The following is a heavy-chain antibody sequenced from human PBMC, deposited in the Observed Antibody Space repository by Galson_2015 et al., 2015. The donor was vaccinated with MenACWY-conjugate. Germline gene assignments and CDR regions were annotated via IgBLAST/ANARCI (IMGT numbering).Heavy chain of an antibody. Sequence: CAISGDSVSSNSAAWNWIRQSPSRGLEWLGKTYYRSKWYNDYAISVKSRITINPDTSNNQFSLQLNSVTPDDTAVYYCVREGYYFDYWGQGAPVTVSS. CDR3: VREGYYFDY. CDR1: GDSVSSNSAA. V-gene: IGHV6-1*01. J-gene: IGHJ4*02. CDR2: TYYRSKWYN.